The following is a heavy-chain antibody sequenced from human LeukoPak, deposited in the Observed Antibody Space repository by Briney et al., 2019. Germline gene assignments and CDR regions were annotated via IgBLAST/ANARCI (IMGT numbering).Heavy chain of an antibody. J-gene: IGHJ4*02. CDR2: ISGGSGSST. Sequence: QPGGSLRLSCVASGLTFSSYAMSWVRQAPGKGLEWFSAISGGSGSSTYYADAVKGRFTISRDNSKTTLYLEMNSLRAEDTAVYYCAGGYDILNYWGQGTLVTVSS. CDR1: GLTFSSYA. V-gene: IGHV3-23*01. CDR3: AGGYDILNY. D-gene: IGHD3-9*01.